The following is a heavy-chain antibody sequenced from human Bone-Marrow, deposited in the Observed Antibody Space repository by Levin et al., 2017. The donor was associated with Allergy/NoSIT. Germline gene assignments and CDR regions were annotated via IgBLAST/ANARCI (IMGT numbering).Heavy chain of an antibody. CDR3: ARGSDHYDFWSGQKADYYFDY. V-gene: IGHV3-30-3*01. Sequence: PGGSLRLSCAASGFTFSSYAMHWVRQAPGKGLEWVAVISYDGSNKYYADSVKGRFTISRDNSKNTLYLQMNSLRAEDTAVYYCARGSDHYDFWSGQKADYYFDYWGQGTLVTVSS. J-gene: IGHJ4*02. D-gene: IGHD3-3*01. CDR1: GFTFSSYA. CDR2: ISYDGSNK.